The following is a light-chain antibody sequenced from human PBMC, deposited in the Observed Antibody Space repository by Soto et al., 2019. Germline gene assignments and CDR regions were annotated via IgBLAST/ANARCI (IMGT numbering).Light chain of an antibody. J-gene: IGLJ3*02. CDR1: SSNIGSGYD. CDR2: GNT. CDR3: QSYDSSLSDWV. V-gene: IGLV1-40*01. Sequence: QSVLTQPPSVSEAPGQRVTISCTVSSSNIGSGYDVRWYQQLPGTAPKLLIYGNTNRPSGVPDRFSCSKSGTSASLAITGLQAEDEADYYCQSYDSSLSDWVFGGGTKLTVL.